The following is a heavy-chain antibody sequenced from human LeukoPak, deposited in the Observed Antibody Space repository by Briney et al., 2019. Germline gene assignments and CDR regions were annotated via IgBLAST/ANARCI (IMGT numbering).Heavy chain of an antibody. Sequence: GASVKVSCKASGYTFTSYGISWVRQAPGRGLEWMGWISAYNGNTNYAQKLQGRVTMTTDTSTSTAYMELRSLRSDDTAVYYCARDGDYDILTGLDYWGQGTLVTVSS. CDR2: ISAYNGNT. V-gene: IGHV1-18*04. CDR3: ARDGDYDILTGLDY. J-gene: IGHJ4*02. CDR1: GYTFTSYG. D-gene: IGHD3-9*01.